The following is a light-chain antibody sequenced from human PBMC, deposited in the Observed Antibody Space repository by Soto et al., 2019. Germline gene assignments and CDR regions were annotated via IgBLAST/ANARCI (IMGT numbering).Light chain of an antibody. Sequence: DIQLTQSPSSLYASLGDRVTITCRASQDIKKFLAWYQQRPGKVPDLLIYAASTLWSGVTSRFSGKTSGTDFSFTISSLQPEDVETYYWQKYDRSPEMFGQGTKVDIK. J-gene: IGKJ1*01. CDR1: QDIKKF. CDR2: AAS. V-gene: IGKV1-27*01. CDR3: QKYDRSPEM.